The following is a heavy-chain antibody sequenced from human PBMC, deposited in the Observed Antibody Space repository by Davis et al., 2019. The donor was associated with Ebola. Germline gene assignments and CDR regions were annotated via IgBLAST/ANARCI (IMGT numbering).Heavy chain of an antibody. D-gene: IGHD3-16*01. CDR2: INHSGST. V-gene: IGHV4-39*07. Sequence: PSETLSLTCTVSGGSISSGDYYWSWIRQPPGKGLEWIGEINHSGSTNYNPSLKSRVTISVDTSKNQFSLKLSSVTAADTAVYYCARGGGFGGYGMDVWGKGTTVTVSS. CDR1: GGSISSGDYY. CDR3: ARGGGFGGYGMDV. J-gene: IGHJ6*04.